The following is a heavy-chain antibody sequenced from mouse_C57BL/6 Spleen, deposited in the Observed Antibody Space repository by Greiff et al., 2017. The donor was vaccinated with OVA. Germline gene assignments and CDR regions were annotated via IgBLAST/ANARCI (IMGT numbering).Heavy chain of an antibody. D-gene: IGHD1-1*01. J-gene: IGHJ3*01. CDR1: GYTFTSYW. CDR3: ARELTGLAWFAY. Sequence: VQLQQPGAELVKPGASVKMSCKASGYTFTSYWITWVKQRPGQGLEWIGDIYPGSGSTNYNEKFKSKATLTVDTSSSTAYMQLSSLISEDSAVYYCARELTGLAWFAYWGQGTLVTVSA. V-gene: IGHV1-55*01. CDR2: IYPGSGST.